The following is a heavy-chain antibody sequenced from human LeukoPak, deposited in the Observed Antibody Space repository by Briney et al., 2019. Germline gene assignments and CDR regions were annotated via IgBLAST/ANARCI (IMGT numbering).Heavy chain of an antibody. V-gene: IGHV3-7*03. CDR1: GCTFSSYW. CDR2: IKQDGSEK. J-gene: IGHJ4*02. CDR3: ARDPLMDY. Sequence: GGSLRLSCAASGCTFSSYWMSWVRQAPGRGVEGVANIKQDGSEKYYVESVKGRVTISRDNAKNSLYLQMNRLGAEDTAVYYRARDPLMDYWGQGTMVTVSS.